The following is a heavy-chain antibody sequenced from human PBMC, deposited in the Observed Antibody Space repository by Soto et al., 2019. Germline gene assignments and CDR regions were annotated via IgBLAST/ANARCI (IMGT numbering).Heavy chain of an antibody. CDR2: ISYDGSNK. J-gene: IGHJ3*02. CDR3: AKQPGRSGYAFDI. V-gene: IGHV3-30*18. Sequence: GGSLRLSCAASGFTFSSYGMHWVRQAPGKGLEWVAVISYDGSNKYYADSVKGRFTISRDNSKNTLYLQMNSLRAEDTAVYYCAKQPGRSGYAFDIWGQGTMVTVSS. CDR1: GFTFSSYG. D-gene: IGHD3-22*01.